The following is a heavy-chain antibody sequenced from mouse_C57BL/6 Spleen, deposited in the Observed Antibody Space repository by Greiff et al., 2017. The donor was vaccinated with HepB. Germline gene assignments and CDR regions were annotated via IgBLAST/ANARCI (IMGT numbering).Heavy chain of an antibody. Sequence: QVQLQQPGAELVMPGASVKLSCKASGYTFTSYWMHWVKQRPGQGLEWIGEIDPSDSYTNYNQKFKGKSTLTVDKSSSTAYMQLISLTSEDSAVYYCARYYYGSSYEGYFDYWGQGTTLTVSS. CDR2: IDPSDSYT. D-gene: IGHD1-1*01. CDR3: ARYYYGSSYEGYFDY. V-gene: IGHV1-69*01. CDR1: GYTFTSYW. J-gene: IGHJ2*01.